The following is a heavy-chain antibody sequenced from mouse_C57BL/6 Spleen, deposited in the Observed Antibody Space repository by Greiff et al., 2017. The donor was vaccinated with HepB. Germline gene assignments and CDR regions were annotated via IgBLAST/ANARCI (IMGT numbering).Heavy chain of an antibody. V-gene: IGHV5-17*01. CDR1: GFTFSDYG. CDR3: ARGAVVAYYYAMDY. Sequence: EVMLVESGGGLVKPGGSLKLSCAASGFTFSDYGMHWVRQAPEKGLEWVAYISSGSSTIYYAATLKGRFTISRDTATNTMFLQMTSLRSEDTAMYYCARGAVVAYYYAMDYWGQGTSVTVSS. CDR2: ISSGSSTI. J-gene: IGHJ4*01. D-gene: IGHD1-1*01.